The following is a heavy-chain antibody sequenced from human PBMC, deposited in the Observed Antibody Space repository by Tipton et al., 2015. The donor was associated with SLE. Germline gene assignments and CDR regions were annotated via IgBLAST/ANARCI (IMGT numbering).Heavy chain of an antibody. D-gene: IGHD6-6*01. V-gene: IGHV4-59*07. CDR2: IYYRGST. CDR1: GGSISSYY. CDR3: ARGESSSNSAFDI. Sequence: TLSLTCTVSGGSISSYYWSWIRQPPGKGLEWIGYIYYRGSTNYNPSLKSRVTISVDTSKNQFSLKLSAVTAADTAVYYCARGESSSNSAFDIWGQGTMVTVSS. J-gene: IGHJ3*02.